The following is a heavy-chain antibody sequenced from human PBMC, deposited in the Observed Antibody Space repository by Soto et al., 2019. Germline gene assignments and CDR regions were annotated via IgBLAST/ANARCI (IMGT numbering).Heavy chain of an antibody. D-gene: IGHD4-17*01. CDR1: GGSISGGVGGLYY. CDR3: AREVIPLTTEWYFDL. Sequence: QLQLRESGPGLVKPSETLSLTCTVSGGSISGGVGGLYYWSWIRQPPGKGLEWIGYLYDSGSTYSNPCLKSRVTISVDPSKNKFSLRLSSVTAADTAVYYCAREVIPLTTEWYFDLWGRGTLVTVSS. CDR2: LYDSGST. V-gene: IGHV4-30-4*01. J-gene: IGHJ2*01.